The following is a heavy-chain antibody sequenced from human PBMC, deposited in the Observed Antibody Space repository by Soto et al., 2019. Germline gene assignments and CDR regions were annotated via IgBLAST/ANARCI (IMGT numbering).Heavy chain of an antibody. Sequence: SETLSLTCTVSGGSISSYYWSWIRQPPGKGLKWIGYIYYSGSTNYNPSLKSRVTISVDTSKNQFSLKLSSVTAADTAVYYCARIKRITIFGVVGAGYYYMDVWGKGTTVTVSS. V-gene: IGHV4-59*01. J-gene: IGHJ6*03. CDR2: IYYSGST. CDR1: GGSISSYY. D-gene: IGHD3-3*01. CDR3: ARIKRITIFGVVGAGYYYMDV.